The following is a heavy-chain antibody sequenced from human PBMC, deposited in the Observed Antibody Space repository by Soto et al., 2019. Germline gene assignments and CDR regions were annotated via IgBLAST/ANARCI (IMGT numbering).Heavy chain of an antibody. Sequence: QVQLVQSGAEVKKPGASVKVSCKVSGYTLTELSMHWVRQAPGKGLEWLGGFDPEDGETIYAQKFQGRVTMTEDTATKKIYMELSSLRSDDTAVYYCATDQYYYGSRSYSHYYYGMSVWGQGTTVTVSS. CDR1: GYTLTELS. J-gene: IGHJ6*02. D-gene: IGHD3-10*01. V-gene: IGHV1-24*01. CDR3: ATDQYYYGSRSYSHYYYGMSV. CDR2: FDPEDGET.